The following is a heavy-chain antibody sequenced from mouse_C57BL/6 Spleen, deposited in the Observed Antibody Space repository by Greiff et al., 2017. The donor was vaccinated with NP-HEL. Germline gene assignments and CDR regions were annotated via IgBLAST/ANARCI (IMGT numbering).Heavy chain of an antibody. CDR1: GYSITSGYY. V-gene: IGHV3-6*01. CDR2: ISYDGSN. CDR3: ARKLRYYFDD. D-gene: IGHD1-1*01. Sequence: EVQLQQSGPGLVKPSQSLSLTCSVTGYSITSGYYWNWIRQFPGNKLEWMGYISYDGSNNYNPSLKNRISITRDTSKNQFFLKLNSVTTEDTATYYCARKLRYYFDDWGQGTTLTVSS. J-gene: IGHJ2*01.